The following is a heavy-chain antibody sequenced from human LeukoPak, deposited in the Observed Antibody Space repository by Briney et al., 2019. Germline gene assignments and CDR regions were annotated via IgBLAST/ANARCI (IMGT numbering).Heavy chain of an antibody. Sequence: PGGSLRLSCAASGFTFSSYGMYWVRQAPGKGLEWVAVISYDGSNKYYADSVKGRFTISRDNSKNTLYLQMNSLRAEDTAVYYCAKGRQRGKVTAILKYFDYWGQGTLVTVSS. V-gene: IGHV3-30*18. CDR1: GFTFSSYG. CDR3: AKGRQRGKVTAILKYFDY. D-gene: IGHD2-21*02. CDR2: ISYDGSNK. J-gene: IGHJ4*02.